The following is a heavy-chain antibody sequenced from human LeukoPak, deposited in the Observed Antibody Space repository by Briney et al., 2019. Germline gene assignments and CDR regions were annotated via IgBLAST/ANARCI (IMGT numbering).Heavy chain of an antibody. D-gene: IGHD5-18*01. J-gene: IGHJ2*01. V-gene: IGHV3-30*18. CDR2: ISDDGSNT. CDR1: GFTLSSFG. Sequence: PGGSLRLSCTASGFTLSSFGMHWVRQAPGKGLEWVAVISDDGSNTYYADSVKGRFTISRDNSRNTLYLQLNSLRNEDTAVYYCAKDADTATIIYWYFDLWGRGTLVTVSS. CDR3: AKDADTATIIYWYFDL.